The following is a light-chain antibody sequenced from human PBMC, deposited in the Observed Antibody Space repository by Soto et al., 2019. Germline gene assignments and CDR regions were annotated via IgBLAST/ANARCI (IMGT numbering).Light chain of an antibody. CDR1: HSVSSNY. CDR3: QRYGISPT. Sequence: EIVLTQSPGTLSLSPGERATLSCRSSHSVSSNYLAWYQQKPGQAPRLLIYDVSSRATGIPDRFSGSGSGTDFTRPNSRLEPVDFAVYYCQRYGISPTFGQGSKVEIK. CDR2: DVS. V-gene: IGKV3-20*01. J-gene: IGKJ1*01.